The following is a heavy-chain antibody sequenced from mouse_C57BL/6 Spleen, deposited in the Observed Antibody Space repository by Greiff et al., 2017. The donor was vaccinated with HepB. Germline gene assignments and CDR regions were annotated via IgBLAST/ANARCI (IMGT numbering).Heavy chain of an antibody. J-gene: IGHJ4*01. CDR2: IWSDGST. CDR1: GFSLTSYG. V-gene: IGHV2-6*03. D-gene: IGHD1-1*01. Sequence: VKLVESGPGLVAPSQSLSITCTVSGFSLTSYGVHWVRQPPGKGLEWLVVIWSDGSTTYNSALKSRLSISKDNSKSQVFLKMNSLQTDDTAMYYCAIAYYYGSTYAMDYWGQGTSVTVSS. CDR3: AIAYYYGSTYAMDY.